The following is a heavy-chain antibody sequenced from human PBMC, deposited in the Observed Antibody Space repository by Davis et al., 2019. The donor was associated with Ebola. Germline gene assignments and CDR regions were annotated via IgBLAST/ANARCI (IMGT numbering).Heavy chain of an antibody. CDR2: INAGNGNT. CDR1: GYTFTSYA. V-gene: IGHV1-3*01. Sequence: AASVKVSCKASGYTFTSYAMHWVRQAPGQRLEWMGWINAGNGNTKYSQKFQGRVTITRDTSASTAYMELSSLRSDDTAVYYCARRQYDSSGSPFDYWGQGTLVTVSS. CDR3: ARRQYDSSGSPFDY. D-gene: IGHD3-22*01. J-gene: IGHJ4*02.